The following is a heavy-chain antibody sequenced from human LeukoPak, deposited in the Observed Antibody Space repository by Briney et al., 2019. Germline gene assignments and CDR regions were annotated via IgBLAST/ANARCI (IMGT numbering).Heavy chain of an antibody. CDR1: GYTFTSHG. Sequence: ASVKVSCKASGYTFTSHGISWVRQAPGQGLEWMGWISTYDGSTKYAQNLQGRVTMTTDTSTSTAYMELRSLRSDDTAVYYCARREGFGESMGNYNWFDPWGQGTLVTVSS. CDR3: ARREGFGESMGNYNWFDP. J-gene: IGHJ5*02. CDR2: ISTYDGST. D-gene: IGHD3-10*01. V-gene: IGHV1-18*01.